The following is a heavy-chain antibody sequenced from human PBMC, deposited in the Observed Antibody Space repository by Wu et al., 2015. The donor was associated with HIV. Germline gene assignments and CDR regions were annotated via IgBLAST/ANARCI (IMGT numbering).Heavy chain of an antibody. CDR1: GYTFTGYY. CDR2: INPNSGGT. D-gene: IGHD3-10*01. Sequence: QVQLVQSGAEVKKPGASVKVSCKASGYTFTGYYMHWVRQAPGQGLEWMGWINPNSGGTNYAQKFQGRVTMTRDTSISTAYMELSRLRSDDTAVYYCARAGGGMVRGVIPEYYFDYWGQGTLVTVSS. V-gene: IGHV1-2*02. CDR3: ARAGGGMVRGVIPEYYFDY. J-gene: IGHJ4*02.